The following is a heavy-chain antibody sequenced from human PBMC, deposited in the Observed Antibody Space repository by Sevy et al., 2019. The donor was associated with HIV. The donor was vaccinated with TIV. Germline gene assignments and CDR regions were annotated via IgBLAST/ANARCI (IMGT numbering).Heavy chain of an antibody. D-gene: IGHD6-13*01. CDR1: GFTFSDHY. CDR3: ATHAGIAAAGRVFDY. CDR2: IRNKADSYTT. Sequence: GGSLRLSCAASGFTFSDHYMEWVRQAPGKGLEWVGRIRNKADSYTTENAASVKGRFTISRDDSKKSLYLLMNRLKTEDTAVYYCATHAGIAAAGRVFDYWGQGTLVTVSS. V-gene: IGHV3-72*01. J-gene: IGHJ4*02.